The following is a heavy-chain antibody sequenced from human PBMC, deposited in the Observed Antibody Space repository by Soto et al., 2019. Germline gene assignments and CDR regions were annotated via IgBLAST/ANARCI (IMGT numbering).Heavy chain of an antibody. J-gene: IGHJ5*02. CDR1: GYTFTAYY. D-gene: IGHD2-8*01. CDR2: IDPNTGGT. V-gene: IGHV1-2*02. CDR3: ARSAIVLRVYVPPADWFDP. Sequence: ASVKVSCKASGYTFTAYYMHWVRQAPGQGLEWMGWIDPNTGGTSYPQNFQGRVTMTRDTSISTAYMELSRLTSDDTAVYYCARSAIVLRVYVPPADWFDPWGQGTMVIVSS.